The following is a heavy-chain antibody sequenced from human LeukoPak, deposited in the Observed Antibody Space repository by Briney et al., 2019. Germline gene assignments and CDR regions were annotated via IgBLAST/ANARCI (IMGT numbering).Heavy chain of an antibody. CDR2: ISWISGSI. CDR3: AKDIRFLEWEGYYGMDV. V-gene: IGHV3-9*01. CDR1: GFTFDDYA. J-gene: IGHJ6*02. D-gene: IGHD3-3*01. Sequence: GGSLRLSCAASGFTFDDYAMHWVRQAPGKGLEWVSGISWISGSIGYADSVKGRFTISRDNAKNSLYLQMNSLRAEDTALYYCAKDIRFLEWEGYYGMDVWGQGTTVTVSS.